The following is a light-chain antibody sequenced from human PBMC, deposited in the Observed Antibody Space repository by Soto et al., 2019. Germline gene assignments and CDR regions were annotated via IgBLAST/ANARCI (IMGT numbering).Light chain of an antibody. V-gene: IGLV2-11*01. Sequence: VLTQPRSVSGSPGQSVTISCPGSSSDAGAYNFASWDQQHPGAAPKLLIHDVNKRPPGVPDRFSASKSGNTASLTISGLQVEDEADYYCCSYAGEYKYVFGSGTKVNVL. CDR3: CSYAGEYKYV. CDR2: DVN. J-gene: IGLJ1*01. CDR1: SSDAGAYNF.